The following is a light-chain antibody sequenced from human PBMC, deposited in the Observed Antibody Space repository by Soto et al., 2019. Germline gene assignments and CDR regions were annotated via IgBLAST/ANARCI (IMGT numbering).Light chain of an antibody. CDR3: QPCDSYWT. J-gene: IGKJ1*01. CDR2: KAS. Sequence: DVQMTQSPSTLSASVGDRVTITCRASQSISTSLAWYQQKPGKAPKVLIYKASTLESGVPSRFSGSGSGTEFTLTISSLQPADFAAYYCQPCDSYWTFGQGTNVEIK. CDR1: QSISTS. V-gene: IGKV1-5*03.